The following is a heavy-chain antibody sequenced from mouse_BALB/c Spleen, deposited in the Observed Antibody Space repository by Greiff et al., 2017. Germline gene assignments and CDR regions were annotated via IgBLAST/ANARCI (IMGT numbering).Heavy chain of an antibody. CDR1: GYTFTSYW. Sequence: LKQPGSELVRPGASVKLSCKASGYTFTSYWMHWVKQRPGQGLEWIGNIYPGSGSTNYDEKFKSKATLTVDTSSSTAYMQLSSLTSEDSAVYYCTREGWYYAMDYWGQGTSVTVSS. J-gene: IGHJ4*01. CDR2: IYPGSGST. D-gene: IGHD2-3*01. CDR3: TREGWYYAMDY. V-gene: IGHV1S22*01.